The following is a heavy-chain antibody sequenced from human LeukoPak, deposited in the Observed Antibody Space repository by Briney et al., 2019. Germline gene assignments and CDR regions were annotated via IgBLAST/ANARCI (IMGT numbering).Heavy chain of an antibody. J-gene: IGHJ3*02. D-gene: IGHD3-3*01. V-gene: IGHV4-4*07. CDR2: IYSTGST. CDR1: GGSISSYY. Sequence: SETLSLTCTVSGGSISSYYWSWIRQPAGKGLEWIGRIYSTGSTDYNPSLESRLTMSLDASRNQFSLKLSSVTAADPAVYYCARGNYDAHGAFDIWGQGTMVTVSS. CDR3: ARGNYDAHGAFDI.